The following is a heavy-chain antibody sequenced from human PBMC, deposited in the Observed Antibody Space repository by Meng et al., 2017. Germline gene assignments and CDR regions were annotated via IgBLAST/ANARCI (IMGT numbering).Heavy chain of an antibody. CDR1: GGSISSYY. D-gene: IGHD3-10*01. V-gene: IGHV4-59*01. J-gene: IGHJ4*02. CDR2: IYYSGST. Sequence: SETLSLTCTVSGGSISSYYWSWIRQPPGKGLEWIGYIYYSGSTNYNPSLKSRVTISVDTSKNQFSLKLSSVTAADTAVYYCARGGPIWFGEFLYYFDYWAQGTLVT. CDR3: ARGGPIWFGEFLYYFDY.